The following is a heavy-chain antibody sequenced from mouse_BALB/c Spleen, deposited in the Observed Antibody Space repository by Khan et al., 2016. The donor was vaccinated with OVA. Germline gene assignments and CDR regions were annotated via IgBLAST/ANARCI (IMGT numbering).Heavy chain of an antibody. CDR1: GFTFNSYT. D-gene: IGHD1-1*01. V-gene: IGHV5-12-2*01. CDR3: ARPSTTEYDDAMDY. J-gene: IGHJ4*01. Sequence: EVQVVESGGGLVQPGGSLKLSCAASGFTFNSYTMSWVRQTPEKRLEWVAFISNGGGNTYYPDTVKGRFTISSDNAKNTLYMQMSRWKAEDTAIDYCARPSTTEYDDAMDYWGQGTSVTVSS. CDR2: ISNGGGNT.